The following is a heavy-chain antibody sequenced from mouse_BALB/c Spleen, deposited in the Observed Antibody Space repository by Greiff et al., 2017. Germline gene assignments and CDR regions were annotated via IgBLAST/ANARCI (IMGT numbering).Heavy chain of an antibody. V-gene: IGHV5-4*02. CDR3: ASYSSGPFAY. CDR1: GFTFSDYY. D-gene: IGHD3-1*01. J-gene: IGHJ3*01. Sequence: EVKLMESGGGLVKPGGSLKLSCAASGFTFSDYYMYWVRQTPEKRLEWVATISDGGSYTYYPDSVKGRFTISRDNAKNNLYLQMSSLKSEDTAMYYCASYSSGPFAYWGQGTLVTVSA. CDR2: ISDGGSYT.